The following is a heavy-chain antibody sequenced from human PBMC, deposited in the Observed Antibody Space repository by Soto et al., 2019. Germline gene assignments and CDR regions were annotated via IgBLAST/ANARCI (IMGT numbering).Heavy chain of an antibody. CDR2: MNPINGAA. Sequence: ASVKVSCKASGYDFTAYDIKWVRQASGQGLELMGWMNPINGAAGSARRFQGRVSMTRNTATGTAYLELTSLRSDDTAFYYCGSGPSPRAPAGGTPYYYAMDVWGQGTPVIVSS. D-gene: IGHD6-13*01. CDR3: GSGPSPRAPAGGTPYYYAMDV. CDR1: GYDFTAYD. V-gene: IGHV1-8*02. J-gene: IGHJ6*02.